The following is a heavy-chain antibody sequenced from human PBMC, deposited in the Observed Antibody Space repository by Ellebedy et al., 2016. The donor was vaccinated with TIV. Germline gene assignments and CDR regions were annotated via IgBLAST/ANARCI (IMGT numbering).Heavy chain of an antibody. CDR1: GYIFTSYW. Sequence: GESLKISCKGSGYIFTSYWIGWVRQMPGKGLEWMGIIYPDDSDTRYSPSLQGQVTISADKSISTAYLQWSSLKASDTAMYFCARRDTINYFDYWGQGTLVTVSS. J-gene: IGHJ4*02. CDR2: IYPDDSDT. D-gene: IGHD3-9*01. V-gene: IGHV5-51*01. CDR3: ARRDTINYFDY.